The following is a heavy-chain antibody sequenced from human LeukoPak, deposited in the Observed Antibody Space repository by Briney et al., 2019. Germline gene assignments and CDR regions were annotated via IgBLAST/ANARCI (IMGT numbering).Heavy chain of an antibody. Sequence: SSETLSLTCTVSGGSISSYYWSWIRQPPVKGLEWIGYIYYSGSTNYNPSLKSRVTISVDTSKNQFSLKLSSVTAADTAVYYCARLLTYYDSSGDAFDIWGQGTMVTVSS. J-gene: IGHJ3*02. D-gene: IGHD3-22*01. CDR2: IYYSGST. V-gene: IGHV4-59*01. CDR3: ARLLTYYDSSGDAFDI. CDR1: GGSISSYY.